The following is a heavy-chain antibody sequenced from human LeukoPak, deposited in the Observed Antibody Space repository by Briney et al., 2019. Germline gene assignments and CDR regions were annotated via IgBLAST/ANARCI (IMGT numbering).Heavy chain of an antibody. V-gene: IGHV3-48*03. Sequence: GGSLRLSCAASGFTYSSYEMNWVRQDPGKGLEWVSYISSSGSTIYYADSVKGRFTISRDNAKNSLYLQMNSLRAEDTAVYYCARRGAAAGKLDYWGQGTLVTVSS. J-gene: IGHJ4*02. D-gene: IGHD6-13*01. CDR3: ARRGAAAGKLDY. CDR1: GFTYSSYE. CDR2: ISSSGSTI.